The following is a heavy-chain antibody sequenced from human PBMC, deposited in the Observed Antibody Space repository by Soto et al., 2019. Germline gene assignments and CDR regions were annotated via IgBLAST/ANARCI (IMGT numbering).Heavy chain of an antibody. CDR1: GFTFSNAW. Sequence: EVQLVESGGGLVKPGGSLRLSCAASGFTFSNAWMTWVRQAPGKGLEWVGRIKSKTDGGTTDYAAPVKGRFTISRDDSKNTLYLQMNSLKTEATAAYYCATDGGYTYGYDSWGQGTLVTVSS. CDR3: ATDGGYTYGYDS. J-gene: IGHJ4*02. CDR2: IKSKTDGGTT. D-gene: IGHD5-18*01. V-gene: IGHV3-15*01.